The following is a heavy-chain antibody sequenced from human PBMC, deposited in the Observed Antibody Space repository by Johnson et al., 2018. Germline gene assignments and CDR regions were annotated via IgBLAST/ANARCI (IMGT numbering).Heavy chain of an antibody. CDR2: IWYDGSNK. Sequence: QVQLVQSGGGVVQPGRSLRLSCAASGFTFSSYGMHWVRQAPGKGLEWVAVIWYDGSNKYYADSVKGRFTISRDNSKNTLYLQMNSLRAEDTAVYYCARDPAGVAYYYYYYRDVWGKGTTVTVSS. CDR1: GFTFSSYG. CDR3: ARDPAGVAYYYYYYRDV. D-gene: IGHD3-10*01. J-gene: IGHJ6*03. V-gene: IGHV3-33*01.